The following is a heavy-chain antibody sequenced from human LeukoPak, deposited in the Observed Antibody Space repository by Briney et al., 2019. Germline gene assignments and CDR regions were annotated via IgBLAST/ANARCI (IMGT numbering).Heavy chain of an antibody. CDR1: GGSISSSSYY. V-gene: IGHV4-39*01. CDR3: ARGVQEMGY. J-gene: IGHJ4*02. CDR2: IYYSGST. D-gene: IGHD5-24*01. Sequence: PSETLSLTCTVPGGSISSSSYYWGWIRQPPGKGLEWIGSIYYSGSTYYNPSLKSRVTISVDTSKNQFSLKLSSVTAADTAVYYCARGVQEMGYWGQGTLVTVSS.